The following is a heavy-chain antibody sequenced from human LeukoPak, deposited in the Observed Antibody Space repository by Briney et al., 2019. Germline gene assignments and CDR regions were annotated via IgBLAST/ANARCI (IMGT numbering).Heavy chain of an antibody. CDR2: ISYDGSNK. D-gene: IGHD3-10*01. Sequence: GRSLRLSCAASGFTFSSYAMHWVRQAPGKGLGWVAVISYDGSNKYYADSVKGRFTISRDNSKNTLYLQMNSLRAEDTAVYYCARGAVHGEYFDYWGQGTLVTVSS. CDR1: GFTFSSYA. J-gene: IGHJ4*02. V-gene: IGHV3-30*04. CDR3: ARGAVHGEYFDY.